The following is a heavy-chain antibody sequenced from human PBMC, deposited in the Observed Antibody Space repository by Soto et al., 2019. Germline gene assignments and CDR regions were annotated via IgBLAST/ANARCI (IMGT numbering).Heavy chain of an antibody. Sequence: WGSLRLSCSASVFTFSSYAMSWVRQAPGKGLEWVSVISNSGHSAYYADSVKGRFTISRDNSKNTLYLQIKSLRAEDTAAYYCAKGGPTFLNWFGPWGQGTLVTVSS. CDR2: ISNSGHSA. CDR3: AKGGPTFLNWFGP. J-gene: IGHJ5*02. D-gene: IGHD5-12*01. CDR1: VFTFSSYA. V-gene: IGHV3-23*01.